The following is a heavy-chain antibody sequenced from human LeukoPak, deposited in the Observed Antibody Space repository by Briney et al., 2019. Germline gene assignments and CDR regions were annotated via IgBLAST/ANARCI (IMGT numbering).Heavy chain of an antibody. CDR1: GFTFSSYS. D-gene: IGHD6-13*01. CDR2: ISSSSSYI. V-gene: IGHV3-21*01. CDR3: AIDSSRFTRLFDY. Sequence: GGSLRLSCAASGFTFSSYSMNWVRQAPGKGLEWVSSISSSSSYIYYADSVKGRFTISRDNAKNSLYLQMNSLRAEDTAVYYCAIDSSRFTRLFDYWGQGTLVTVS. J-gene: IGHJ4*02.